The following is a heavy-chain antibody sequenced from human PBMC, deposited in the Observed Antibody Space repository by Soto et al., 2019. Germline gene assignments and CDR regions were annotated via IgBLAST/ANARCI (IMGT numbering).Heavy chain of an antibody. CDR1: GYSITNGYY. CDR3: ARVKLAGRGSFHD. Sequence: SETLSLTCAVSGYSITNGYYWGWIRQPPGKGLEWIGSIYHSGNTYYNPSLKSRVTLSIDTSKNQFSLKLRSVTAADTAMYYCARVKLAGRGSFHDWGQGTLVTVSS. D-gene: IGHD3-3*02. V-gene: IGHV4-38-2*01. J-gene: IGHJ4*02. CDR2: IYHSGNT.